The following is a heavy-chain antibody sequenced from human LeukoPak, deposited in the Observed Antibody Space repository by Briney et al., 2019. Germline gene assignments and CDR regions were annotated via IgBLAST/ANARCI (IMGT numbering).Heavy chain of an antibody. V-gene: IGHV3-21*01. Sequence: PGGSLRLSCAASGFTFSSYSMNWVRQAPGKGLEWVSSISSSSSYIYYADSVKGRFTISRDNAKNSLYLQMNSLRAEDTAVYYCARATYCSSTSCYKGNAFDIWGQGIMVTVSS. CDR3: ARATYCSSTSCYKGNAFDI. D-gene: IGHD2-2*02. CDR1: GFTFSSYS. CDR2: ISSSSSYI. J-gene: IGHJ3*02.